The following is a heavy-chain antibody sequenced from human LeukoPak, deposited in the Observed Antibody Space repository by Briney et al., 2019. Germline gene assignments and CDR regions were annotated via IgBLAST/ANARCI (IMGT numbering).Heavy chain of an antibody. CDR2: IYHSGST. CDR3: ASYSSSFVY. D-gene: IGHD6-6*01. J-gene: IGHJ4*02. V-gene: IGHV4-39*01. CDR1: GGSISSSPYY. Sequence: SETLSLTCNVSGGSISSSPYYWGWIRQPPGKGLEWIGTIYHSGSTYYNPSLKSRLTISVDTSKNQFSLKLTSVTAADTAVYYCASYSSSFVYWGQGTLVTVCS.